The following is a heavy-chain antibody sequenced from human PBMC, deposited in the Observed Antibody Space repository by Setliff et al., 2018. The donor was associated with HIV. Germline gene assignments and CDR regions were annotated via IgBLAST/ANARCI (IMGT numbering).Heavy chain of an antibody. J-gene: IGHJ3*02. V-gene: IGHV1-46*02. CDR1: GYTFNSYY. CDR2: INPSGGST. Sequence: ASVKVSCKSSGYTFNSYYMHWVRQAPGQGLAWMGIINPSGGSTSYAKKFQGRVTMTRATSTTTVYMELTSLRSEDTAVYYCARDTAAAGNAFDMWGQGTMVTVSS. CDR3: ARDTAAAGNAFDM. D-gene: IGHD6-13*01.